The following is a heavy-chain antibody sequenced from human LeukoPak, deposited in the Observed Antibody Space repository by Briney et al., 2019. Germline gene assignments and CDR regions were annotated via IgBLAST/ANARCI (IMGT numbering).Heavy chain of an antibody. CDR1: GLTFSNYA. D-gene: IGHD5-18*01. V-gene: IGHV3-23*01. J-gene: IGHJ4*02. Sequence: PGGSLRLSCAASGLTFSNYAMSWVRQAPGKGLEWVSTNSGSGASTYYADSVKGRFTISRGSSKNTLSLEMNSLRAEDTAVYYCAKGGSAMVNYYFDSWGQGTLVTVSS. CDR3: AKGGSAMVNYYFDS. CDR2: NSGSGAST.